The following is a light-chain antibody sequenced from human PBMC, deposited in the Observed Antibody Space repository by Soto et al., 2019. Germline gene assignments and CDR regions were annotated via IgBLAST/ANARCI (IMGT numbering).Light chain of an antibody. Sequence: EIGLTQSPGTLSFSPGERGTLSCRASPGVWGHYLAWYQPKPGQAPRLFIYGASRRATGIPDRFSGSGSGTDFTLTISRLEPEDFAVYYCQQYGTSPRTFGQGTKVEIK. CDR1: PGVWGHY. V-gene: IGKV3-20*01. CDR2: GAS. CDR3: QQYGTSPRT. J-gene: IGKJ1*01.